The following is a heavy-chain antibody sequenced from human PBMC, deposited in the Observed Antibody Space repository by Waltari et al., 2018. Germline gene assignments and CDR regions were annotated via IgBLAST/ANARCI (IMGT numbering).Heavy chain of an antibody. Sequence: QVQLVQSGAEVKKSGASVKVSCNASGYTFTDFFIHWVRQAPGHGLEWMGRINPNSGDTSYAQRFQGRVTMTGDTSITTAYMELTGLRSDDTAIYYCARSGGGTTTFGVAEWGQGSLVTVSS. D-gene: IGHD3-3*01. J-gene: IGHJ4*02. CDR3: ARSGGGTTTFGVAE. V-gene: IGHV1-2*06. CDR1: GYTFTDFF. CDR2: INPNSGDT.